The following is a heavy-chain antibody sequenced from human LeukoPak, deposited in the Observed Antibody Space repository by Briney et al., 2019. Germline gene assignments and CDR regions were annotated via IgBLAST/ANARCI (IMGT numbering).Heavy chain of an antibody. D-gene: IGHD4-17*01. CDR1: GASISPHY. V-gene: IGHV4-59*11. J-gene: IGHJ4*02. CDR3: TRERSTVTFDY. CDR2: VYYNGLT. Sequence: SETLSLTCTVSGASISPHYGTWIRQAPGRGLEWIGYVYYNGLTSYNASLRSRLILSVDTARNQVSLKLTSVTAADTAVYYCTRERSTVTFDYWGQGTLVTVSS.